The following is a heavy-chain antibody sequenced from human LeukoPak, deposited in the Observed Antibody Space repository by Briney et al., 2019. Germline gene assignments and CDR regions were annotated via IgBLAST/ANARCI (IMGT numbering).Heavy chain of an antibody. CDR3: ATSPGLAYCGGDCYSVDY. CDR1: GYTFTSYG. D-gene: IGHD2-21*01. Sequence: GASVKVSCKASGYTFTSYGISWVRQAPGQGLEWMGWISAYNGNTNYAQKLQGRVTMTTDTSTGTAYMELRSLRSDDTAVYYCATSPGLAYCGGDCYSVDYWGQGTLVTVSS. CDR2: ISAYNGNT. J-gene: IGHJ4*02. V-gene: IGHV1-18*01.